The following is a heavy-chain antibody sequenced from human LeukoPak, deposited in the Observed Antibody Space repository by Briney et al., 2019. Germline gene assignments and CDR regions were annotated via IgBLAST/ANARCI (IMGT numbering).Heavy chain of an antibody. D-gene: IGHD3-10*01. V-gene: IGHV4-59*12. CDR1: GGSISSYY. CDR2: IYYSGST. J-gene: IGHJ6*03. Sequence: KASETLSLTCTVSGGSISSYYWSWIRQPPGKGLEWIGYIYYSGSTNYNPSLKSRVTISVDTSKNQFSLKLSSVTAADTAVYYCARAYGSGSYYNVGYYYYYMDVWGKGTTVTVSS. CDR3: ARAYGSGSYYNVGYYYYYMDV.